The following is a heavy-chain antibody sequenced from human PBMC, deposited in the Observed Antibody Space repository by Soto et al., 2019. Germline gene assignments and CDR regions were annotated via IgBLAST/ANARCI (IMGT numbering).Heavy chain of an antibody. CDR3: ARTYYYDSSGYYPLHY. CDR2: MNPNSGNT. J-gene: IGHJ4*02. D-gene: IGHD3-22*01. CDR1: GYTFTSYD. V-gene: IGHV1-8*01. Sequence: ASVKVSCKASGYTFTSYDINWVRQATGQGLEWMGWMNPNSGNTGYAQKFQGRVTMTRNTSISTAYMELSSLRSEDTAVYYCARTYYYDSSGYYPLHYWGQGTLVTVSS.